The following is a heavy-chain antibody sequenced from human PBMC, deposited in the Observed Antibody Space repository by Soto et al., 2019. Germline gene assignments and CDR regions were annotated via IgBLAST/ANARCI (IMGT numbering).Heavy chain of an antibody. CDR2: ISGSGGST. CDR3: AKEAMVRGGPNWFDP. V-gene: IGHV3-23*01. Sequence: PGGSLRLSCAASGFTFSSYAMSWVRQAPGKGLEWVSAISGSGGSTYYAEYVKGRFTISRDNSKNKLYLQKNSLRAEDTAVYYCAKEAMVRGGPNWFDPWGQGTLVTVSS. CDR1: GFTFSSYA. J-gene: IGHJ5*02. D-gene: IGHD3-10*01.